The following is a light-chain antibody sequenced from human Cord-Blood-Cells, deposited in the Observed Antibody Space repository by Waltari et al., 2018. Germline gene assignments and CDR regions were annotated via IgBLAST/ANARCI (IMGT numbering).Light chain of an antibody. CDR2: GAS. Sequence: EIVMTQSPATLSVSPGERATLSCRASQSVSSNLAWYQQKPGQAPRLLIYGASTRATGIQARFSGSGSRTEFTLTISSLQSEDFAVYYCQQYNNWPPYTFGQGTKLEIK. J-gene: IGKJ2*01. CDR1: QSVSSN. CDR3: QQYNNWPPYT. V-gene: IGKV3-15*01.